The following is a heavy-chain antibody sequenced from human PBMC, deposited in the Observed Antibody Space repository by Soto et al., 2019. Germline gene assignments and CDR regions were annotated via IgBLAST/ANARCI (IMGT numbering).Heavy chain of an antibody. V-gene: IGHV3-21*01. D-gene: IGHD5-12*01. CDR1: GFTFSEYS. CDR2: ITHSGTYV. Sequence: LRLSCTASGFTFSEYSMSWVRQAPGKGLEWVSSITHSGTYVYYADSVKGRFTISRDSASNSLFLQMTSLRAEDTAVYHCARARGNDWYTDYWGLGTQVTVSS. J-gene: IGHJ4*01. CDR3: ARARGNDWYTDY.